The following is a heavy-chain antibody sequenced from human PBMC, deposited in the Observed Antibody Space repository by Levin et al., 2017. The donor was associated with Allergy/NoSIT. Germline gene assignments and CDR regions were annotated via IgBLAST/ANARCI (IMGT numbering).Heavy chain of an antibody. Sequence: GGSLRLSCAASGVSVNSNYMSWVRQAPGKGLEWVSVIYAGGNTYYADSVKGRFTISRDNSKNTQYLQMNSLRVEDTAMYYCAIYSYCSFDFWGQGTMVTVSS. CDR2: IYAGGNT. D-gene: IGHD5-18*01. V-gene: IGHV3-53*01. J-gene: IGHJ3*01. CDR1: GVSVNSNY. CDR3: AIYSYCSFDF.